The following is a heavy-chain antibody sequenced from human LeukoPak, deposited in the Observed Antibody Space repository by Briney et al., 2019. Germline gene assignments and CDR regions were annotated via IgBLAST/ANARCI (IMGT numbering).Heavy chain of an antibody. D-gene: IGHD2-2*01. J-gene: IGHJ4*02. Sequence: GRSLRLSCAASGFTFDDYAMHWVRQAPGKGLEWVSGISWSSDSTNYADSVKGRFIISRDNAKSSLYLQMNSLRPDDTALYYCAKDRAAMVPTAAILDYWLQGILVTVPS. CDR2: ISWSSDST. CDR3: AKDRAAMVPTAAILDY. CDR1: GFTFDDYA. V-gene: IGHV3-9*01.